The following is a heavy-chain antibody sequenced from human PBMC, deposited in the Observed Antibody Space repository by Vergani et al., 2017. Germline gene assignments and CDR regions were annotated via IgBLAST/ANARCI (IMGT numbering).Heavy chain of an antibody. D-gene: IGHD6-13*01. CDR2: ISSSGSTI. J-gene: IGHJ4*02. V-gene: IGHV3-11*01. CDR1: GFTFSDYY. CDR3: ARDRESGYSSSGEPDY. Sequence: QVQLVESGGGLVKPGGSLRLSCAASGFTFSDYYMSWIRHAPGKGLEWVSYISSSGSTIYYADSVKGRFTISRDNAKSSLYLQMNSLRAEDTAVYYCARDRESGYSSSGEPDYWGQGTLVTVSS.